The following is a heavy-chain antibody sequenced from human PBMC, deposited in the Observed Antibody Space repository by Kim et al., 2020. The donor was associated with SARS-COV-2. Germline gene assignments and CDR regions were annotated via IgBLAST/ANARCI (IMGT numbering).Heavy chain of an antibody. CDR3: ARVVVAATPFYYYYYMDV. J-gene: IGHJ6*03. V-gene: IGHV3-11*01. D-gene: IGHD2-15*01. Sequence: KGRFTISRDNAKNSLYLQMNSLRAEDTAVYYCARVVVAATPFYYYYYMDVWGKGTTVTVSS.